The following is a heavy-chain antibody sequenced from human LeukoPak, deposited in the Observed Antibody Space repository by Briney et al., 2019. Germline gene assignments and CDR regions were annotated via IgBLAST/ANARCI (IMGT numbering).Heavy chain of an antibody. CDR3: LCCGTLGY. CDR2: VSGSGGST. D-gene: IGHD3-16*01. CDR1: GFTFSSSV. Sequence: GSLRLSCAASGFTFSSSVMSWVRQAPGKGLEWVSSVSGSGGSTYYADSVKGRFTISRDNSKNTLYLQMNSLRTEDTAIYYCLCCGTLGYWGQGTLVTVSS. J-gene: IGHJ4*02. V-gene: IGHV3-23*01.